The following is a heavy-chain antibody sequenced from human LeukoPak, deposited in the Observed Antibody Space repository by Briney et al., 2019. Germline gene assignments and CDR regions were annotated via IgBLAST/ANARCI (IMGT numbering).Heavy chain of an antibody. J-gene: IGHJ4*02. CDR3: ARDKVVGATYLDY. CDR1: GFIFSSYS. Sequence: GGSLRLSCAASGFIFSSYSMNWVRQAPGKGLEWISFISSVSSTIFYADSVKGRFNISRDNAKNSLYLQMNSLRAEDTAVYYCARDKVVGATYLDYWGQGTLVTVSS. V-gene: IGHV3-48*04. CDR2: ISSVSSTI. D-gene: IGHD1-26*01.